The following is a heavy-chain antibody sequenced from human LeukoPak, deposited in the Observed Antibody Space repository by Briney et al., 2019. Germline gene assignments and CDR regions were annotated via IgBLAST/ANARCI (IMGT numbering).Heavy chain of an antibody. CDR3: ARDLLYFGYSSSSSWFDP. CDR2: ISAYNGNT. V-gene: IGHV1-18*01. Sequence: ASVKVSCKASGYTFTSYGISWVRKAPGQGLEWMGWISAYNGNTNYAQKLQGRVTMTTDTSTSTAYMELRSLRSDDTAVYYCARDLLYFGYSSSSSWFDPWGQGTLVTVSS. CDR1: GYTFTSYG. D-gene: IGHD6-6*01. J-gene: IGHJ5*02.